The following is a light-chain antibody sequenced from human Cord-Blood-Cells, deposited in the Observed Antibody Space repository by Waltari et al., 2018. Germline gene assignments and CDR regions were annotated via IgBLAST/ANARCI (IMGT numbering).Light chain of an antibody. J-gene: IGLJ2*01. CDR3: QAWDSSNVV. CDR2: QDS. Sequence: SYELTQRPSVSVSPGQTASITCSGDKLGDKYACWYQQKPGQSPVLVIYQDSKRPSGIPERFSGSNSGNTATLTISGTQAMDEADYYCQAWDSSNVVFGGGTKLTVL. V-gene: IGLV3-1*01. CDR1: KLGDKY.